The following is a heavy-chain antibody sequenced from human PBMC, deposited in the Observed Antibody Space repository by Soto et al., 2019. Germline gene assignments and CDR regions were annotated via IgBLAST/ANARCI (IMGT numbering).Heavy chain of an antibody. CDR2: IYYSGST. J-gene: IGHJ4*02. CDR1: GGSISSYY. V-gene: IGHV4-59*08. CDR3: ARQLRYDILTGLDY. D-gene: IGHD3-9*01. Sequence: SETLSLTCTVSGGSISSYYWSWIRQPPGKGPEWIGYIYYSGSTNYNPSLKSRVTISVDTSKNQFSLKLSSVTAADTAVYYCARQLRYDILTGLDYWGQGTLVTSPQ.